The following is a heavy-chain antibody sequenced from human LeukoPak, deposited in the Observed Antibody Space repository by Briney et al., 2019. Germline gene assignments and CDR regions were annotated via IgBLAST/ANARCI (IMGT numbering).Heavy chain of an antibody. D-gene: IGHD1-26*01. CDR1: GYTFTSYY. Sequence: ASVKVSCKASGYTFTSYYMHWVRQAPGQGLEWMGIINPSGGSTSYAQKFQSRVTMTRDTSTSTVYMELSSLRSEDTAVYYCARDRGYSGSRRPANYFDYWGQGTLVTVSS. J-gene: IGHJ4*02. CDR3: ARDRGYSGSRRPANYFDY. V-gene: IGHV1-46*01. CDR2: INPSGGST.